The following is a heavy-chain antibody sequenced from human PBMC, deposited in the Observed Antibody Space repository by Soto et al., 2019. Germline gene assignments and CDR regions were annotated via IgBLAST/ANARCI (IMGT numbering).Heavy chain of an antibody. CDR3: ARGDTAMATTFDY. CDR2: IYYSGST. V-gene: IGHV4-31*03. J-gene: IGHJ4*02. CDR1: GGSISSGGYY. Sequence: QVQLQESGPGLVKPSQTLSLTCTVSGGSISSGGYYWSWIRQHPGKGLEWIGYIYYSGSTYYNPSLKSRVTISVDTYKNQFSLKLSSVTAADTAVYYCARGDTAMATTFDYWGQGTLVTVSS. D-gene: IGHD5-18*01.